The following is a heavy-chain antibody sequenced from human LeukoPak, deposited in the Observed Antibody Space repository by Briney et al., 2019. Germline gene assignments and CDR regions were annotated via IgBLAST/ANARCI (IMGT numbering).Heavy chain of an antibody. CDR2: INQDGSKK. V-gene: IGHV3-7*01. D-gene: IGHD1-26*01. CDR3: ARDDQAWGFGYFDY. Sequence: GGSLRLSCAASGFTFSIHWMSWVRQAPGKGLEWVAQINQDGSKKYSVDSLRGRLTISRNNARNLLFLEMNSLRAEDTAVYYCARDDQAWGFGYFDYWGQGIPVTVSP. CDR1: GFTFSIHW. J-gene: IGHJ4*02.